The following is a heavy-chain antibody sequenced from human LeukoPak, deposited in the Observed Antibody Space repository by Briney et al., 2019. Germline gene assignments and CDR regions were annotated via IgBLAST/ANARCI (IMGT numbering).Heavy chain of an antibody. CDR1: GYTFTSYG. CDR2: ISAYNGNT. V-gene: IGHV1-18*01. D-gene: IGHD6-13*01. CDR3: ARDGAAAGTGRGFDP. Sequence: GASVKVPCKASGYTFTSYGISWVRQAPGQGLEWMGWISAYNGNTNYAQKLQGRVTMTTDTSTSTAYMELRSLRSDDTAVYYCARDGAAAGTGRGFDPWGQGTLVTVSS. J-gene: IGHJ5*02.